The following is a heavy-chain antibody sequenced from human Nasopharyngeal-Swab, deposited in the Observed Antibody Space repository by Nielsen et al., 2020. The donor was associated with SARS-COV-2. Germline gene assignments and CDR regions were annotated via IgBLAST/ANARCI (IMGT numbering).Heavy chain of an antibody. J-gene: IGHJ4*02. CDR1: GFTFDDYA. Sequence: GGSLRLSCAASGFTFDDYAMYWVRQAPGKGLEWVSGISGNSVSIGYSDSVKDRFIISRDNAKNSLYLQMNSLRVEDTALYYCAKDKGAGSFDYWGQGTLVTVSS. CDR3: AKDKGAGSFDY. CDR2: ISGNSVSI. V-gene: IGHV3-9*01. D-gene: IGHD6-13*01.